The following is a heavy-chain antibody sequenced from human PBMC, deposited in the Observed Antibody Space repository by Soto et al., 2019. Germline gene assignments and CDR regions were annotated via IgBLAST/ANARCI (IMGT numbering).Heavy chain of an antibody. V-gene: IGHV4-39*01. Sequence: SETLSLTCTVSGGSISSSSYYWGWIRQPPGKGLEWIGSIYYSGSTYYNPSLKSRVTISVDTSKNQFSLKLSSVTAADTAVYYCARINSGYDYLYYYYGMDVWGQGTTVTVSS. J-gene: IGHJ6*02. CDR3: ARINSGYDYLYYYYGMDV. CDR1: GGSISSSSYY. D-gene: IGHD5-12*01. CDR2: IYYSGST.